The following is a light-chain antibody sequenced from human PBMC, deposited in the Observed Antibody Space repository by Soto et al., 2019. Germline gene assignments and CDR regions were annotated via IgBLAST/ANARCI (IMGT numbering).Light chain of an antibody. CDR2: AAS. V-gene: IGKV1-6*01. CDR3: LQKYFYPFT. Sequence: AIQMTQSPSSLSASVGDRVTITCRASQGIRNDLDWFQQKPGKAPKLLIYAASNLQSGVPARFSGSGSGTDFTLTISSLKPEEFATHYCLQKYFYPFTFGPGTKVDIK. CDR1: QGIRND. J-gene: IGKJ3*01.